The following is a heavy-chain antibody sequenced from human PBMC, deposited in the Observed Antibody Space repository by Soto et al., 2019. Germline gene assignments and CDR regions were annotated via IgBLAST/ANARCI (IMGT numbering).Heavy chain of an antibody. J-gene: IGHJ6*03. CDR3: ARGRGGIVTVYYYYYMDV. V-gene: IGHV4-34*01. CDR2: INHSGST. Sequence: SETLSLTCAVYGGSFSGYYWSWIRQPPGKGLEWIGEINHSGSTNYNPSLKSRVTISVDTSKNQFSLKLSSVTAADTAVYYCARGRGGIVTVYYYYYMDVWGKGTTVTVSS. D-gene: IGHD2-15*01. CDR1: GGSFSGYY.